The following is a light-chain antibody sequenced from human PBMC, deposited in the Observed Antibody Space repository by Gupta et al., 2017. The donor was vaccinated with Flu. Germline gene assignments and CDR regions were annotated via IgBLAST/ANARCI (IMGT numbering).Light chain of an antibody. J-gene: IGKJ2*01. CDR2: DAS. Sequence: PSSLSESVGDRVTITCQASQDISNYLNWYQQKPGKAPKLLIYDASNLETGVPSRFSGSGSGTDFTFTISSLQPEDVATYYCQQEDNLPSTFGQGTKLEIK. V-gene: IGKV1-33*01. CDR3: QQEDNLPST. CDR1: QDISNY.